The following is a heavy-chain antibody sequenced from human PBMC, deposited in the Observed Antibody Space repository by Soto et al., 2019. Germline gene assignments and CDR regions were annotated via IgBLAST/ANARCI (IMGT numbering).Heavy chain of an antibody. D-gene: IGHD3-16*01. J-gene: IGHJ3*02. CDR3: ARDRLRSKTRYDAFDI. CDR1: GFTLGSYA. V-gene: IGHV3-30-3*01. Sequence: QVQLVESGGGVVQPGRSLRLSCAASGFTLGSYAMHWVRQAPGKGLEWVAVISYDGSNKYYADSVKGRFTISRDNSKNTLYLQINSLRAEDTAVYYCARDRLRSKTRYDAFDIWGQGTMVTVSS. CDR2: ISYDGSNK.